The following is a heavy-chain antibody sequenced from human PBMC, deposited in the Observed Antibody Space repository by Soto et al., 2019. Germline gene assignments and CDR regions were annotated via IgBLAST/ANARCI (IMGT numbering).Heavy chain of an antibody. Sequence: SETLSLTCAVSGYSISSGYYWGWLRQPPGKGLEWIGSICHGGSTYYNPSLNSRVTLSIDMTNNHVSLLLNSVTAADTAVYYCARVGPWVPYYYDSSPYTFENWFDPWGKGTLVTVSS. CDR3: ARVGPWVPYYYDSSPYTFENWFDP. V-gene: IGHV4-38-2*01. D-gene: IGHD3-22*01. CDR1: GYSISSGYY. CDR2: ICHGGST. J-gene: IGHJ5*02.